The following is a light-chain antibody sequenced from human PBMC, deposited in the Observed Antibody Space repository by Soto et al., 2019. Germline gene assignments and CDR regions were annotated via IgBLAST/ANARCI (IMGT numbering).Light chain of an antibody. Sequence: QSVLTQPASVSGSPGQSITIPCTGTSSNVGGYNYVSWYQHHPGKAPKLMIFDVSNRPSGVSNPFSGSKSGNTASLTISGLQPEDEADYYCSSYTTSNTRQIVFGTGTKVTVL. CDR2: DVS. J-gene: IGLJ1*01. CDR3: SSYTTSNTRQIV. CDR1: SSNVGGYNY. V-gene: IGLV2-14*03.